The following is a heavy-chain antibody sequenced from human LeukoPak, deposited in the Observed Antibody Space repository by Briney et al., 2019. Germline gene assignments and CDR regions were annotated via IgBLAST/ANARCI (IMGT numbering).Heavy chain of an antibody. V-gene: IGHV3-21*01. CDR1: GFTVSINY. D-gene: IGHD6-6*01. CDR2: ISSSSSYI. CDR3: ARIPIAARPDTAFDY. J-gene: IGHJ4*02. Sequence: GGSLRLSCAASGFTVSINYMTWVRQAPGKGLEWVSSISSSSSYIYYADSVKGRFTISRDNAKNSLYLQMNSLRAEDPAVYYCARIPIAARPDTAFDYWGQGTLVTVSS.